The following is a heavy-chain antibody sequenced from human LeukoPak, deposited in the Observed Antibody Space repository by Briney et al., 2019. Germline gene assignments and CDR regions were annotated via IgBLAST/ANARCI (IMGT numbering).Heavy chain of an antibody. D-gene: IGHD3-3*01. CDR1: GGSISSYY. CDR3: ASCAGFWSGYYDYYYMDV. V-gene: IGHV4-4*09. J-gene: IGHJ6*03. CDR2: IYTSGST. Sequence: PSETLSLTCTVSGGSISSYYWSWIRQPPGKGLEWIGYIYTSGSTNYNPSLKSRVTISVDTSKNQFSLKLSSVTAADTAVYYCASCAGFWSGYYDYYYMDVWGKGTTVTVSS.